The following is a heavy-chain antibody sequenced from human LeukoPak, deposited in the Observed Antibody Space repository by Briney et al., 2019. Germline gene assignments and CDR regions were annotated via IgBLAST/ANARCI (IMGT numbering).Heavy chain of an antibody. CDR3: ARDRWDLLYDS. D-gene: IGHD1-26*01. Sequence: SETLSLTCTVSGYSISGGYYWGWIRQPPGKELEWIASIYHSGGTYYNPSLKSRVTISVDTSRNQFSLRLNSVTAADTAVYYCARDRWDLLYDSWGQGTLVTVSS. CDR2: IYHSGGT. J-gene: IGHJ4*02. CDR1: GYSISGGYY. V-gene: IGHV4-38-2*02.